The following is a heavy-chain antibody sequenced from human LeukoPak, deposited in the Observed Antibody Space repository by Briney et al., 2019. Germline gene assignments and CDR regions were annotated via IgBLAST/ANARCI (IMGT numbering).Heavy chain of an antibody. J-gene: IGHJ4*02. CDR1: GFTFSSYG. D-gene: IGHD3-22*01. CDR2: IWYDGSNK. Sequence: GRSLRLSCAASGFTFSSYGMHWVRQAPGKGLEWVALIWYDGSNKYYADSVKGRFTISRDNSKNTLYLQMNSLRAEDTAVYYCARDYYDSSGYHREVDYWGQGTLVTVSS. CDR3: ARDYYDSSGYHREVDY. V-gene: IGHV3-33*01.